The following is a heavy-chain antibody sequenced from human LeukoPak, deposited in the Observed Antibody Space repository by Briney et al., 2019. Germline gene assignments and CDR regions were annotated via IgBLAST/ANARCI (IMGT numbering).Heavy chain of an antibody. V-gene: IGHV3-33*06. CDR3: AKDLGDSGGYNPFDF. J-gene: IGHJ4*02. Sequence: PGGSLRLSCAASGFTFGSYGMHWVRQAPGKGLEWVAVIWYDGSNKYYADSVKGRFTISRDNSKNTLYLQMSSLRAEDTAVYYCAKDLGDSGGYNPFDFWGQGTLVTVSS. CDR2: IWYDGSNK. D-gene: IGHD3-22*01. CDR1: GFTFGSYG.